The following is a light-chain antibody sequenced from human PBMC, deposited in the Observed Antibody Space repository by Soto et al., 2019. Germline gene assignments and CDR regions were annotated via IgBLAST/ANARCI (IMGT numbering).Light chain of an antibody. CDR3: LQDHNYPLT. Sequence: AIQMTQSPSSLSASVGDTVTITCRARQGIRNDLGWYQQKPGKAPKLLIYAASSLQSGVPSRFSGSGSGTDFTLTISSLQPEDFATYYCLQDHNYPLTFGGGTKVEIK. CDR2: AAS. J-gene: IGKJ4*01. V-gene: IGKV1-6*01. CDR1: QGIRND.